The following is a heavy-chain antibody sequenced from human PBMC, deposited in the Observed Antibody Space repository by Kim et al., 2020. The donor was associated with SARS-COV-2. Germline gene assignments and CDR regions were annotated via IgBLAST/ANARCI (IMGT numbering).Heavy chain of an antibody. V-gene: IGHV3-30*18. CDR3: AKAPIAAAHWTGLGFDP. CDR1: GFTFSSYG. CDR2: ISYDGSNK. J-gene: IGHJ5*02. D-gene: IGHD6-13*01. Sequence: GGSLRLSCAASGFTFSSYGMHWVRQAPGKGLEWVAVISYDGSNKYYADSVKGRFTISRDNSKNTLYLQMNSLRAEDTAVYYCAKAPIAAAHWTGLGFDPWGQGTLVTVSS.